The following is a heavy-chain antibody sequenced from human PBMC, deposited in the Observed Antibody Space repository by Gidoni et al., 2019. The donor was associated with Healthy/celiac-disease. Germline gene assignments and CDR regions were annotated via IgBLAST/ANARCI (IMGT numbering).Heavy chain of an antibody. J-gene: IGHJ6*03. Sequence: QVQLVESGGGVVQPGMSLRPSCSSSGFTFSSYAMHWVRQAPGKGLEWVAVISYDGSNKYYADSVKGRFTISRDNSKNTLYLQMNSLRAEDTAVYYCARDYNSGWSYYYYYYMDVWGKGTTVTVSS. CDR3: ARDYNSGWSYYYYYYMDV. CDR1: GFTFSSYA. D-gene: IGHD6-19*01. CDR2: ISYDGSNK. V-gene: IGHV3-30-3*01.